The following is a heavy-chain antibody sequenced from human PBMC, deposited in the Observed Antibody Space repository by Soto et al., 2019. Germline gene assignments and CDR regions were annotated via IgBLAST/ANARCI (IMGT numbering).Heavy chain of an antibody. CDR3: ARDRVPYVYFYYGMDV. D-gene: IGHD3-10*02. Sequence: QVRLVESGGGVVQPGGSLRLSCAASGFDFYNYSMHWVRQAPGKGLEWVAIMSMDGTQKYYTDSVKGRFTIYRDNSKSMFFLQMSSLRPEDTAVYFCARDRVPYVYFYYGMDVWGQGTTVTVSS. CDR1: GFDFYNYS. V-gene: IGHV3-30-3*01. J-gene: IGHJ6*02. CDR2: MSMDGTQK.